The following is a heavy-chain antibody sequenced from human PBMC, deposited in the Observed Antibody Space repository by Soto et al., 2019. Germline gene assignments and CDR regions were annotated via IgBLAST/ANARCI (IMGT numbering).Heavy chain of an antibody. D-gene: IGHD3-22*01. CDR3: AGGYEPYDSSGYYYLSYYYYGMDV. CDR2: ISSSSSTI. Sequence: GGSLRLSCAASGFTFSSYSMNWVRQAPGKGLEWVSYISSSSSTIYYADSVKGRFTISRDNAKNSLYLQMNSLRDEDTAVYYCAGGYEPYDSSGYYYLSYYYYGMDVWGQGTTVTVSS. CDR1: GFTFSSYS. V-gene: IGHV3-48*02. J-gene: IGHJ6*02.